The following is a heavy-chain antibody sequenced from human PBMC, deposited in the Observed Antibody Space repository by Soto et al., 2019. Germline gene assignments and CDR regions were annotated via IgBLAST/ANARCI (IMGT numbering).Heavy chain of an antibody. D-gene: IGHD1-26*01. CDR3: ARSKGGIVSLFAH. V-gene: IGHV4-31*03. CDR1: GGSISSGGYY. J-gene: IGHJ4*02. Sequence: SETLSLTCSVSGGSISSGGYYWSWIRQHPGKGLEWIGYIYYSGSTYYNPSLKSRVTISVDTSKNQFSLKLSSVTAADTAVYYCARSKGGIVSLFAHWSQGSLVPVSS. CDR2: IYYSGST.